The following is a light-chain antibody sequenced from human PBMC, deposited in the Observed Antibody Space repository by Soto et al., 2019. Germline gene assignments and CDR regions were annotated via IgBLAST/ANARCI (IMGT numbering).Light chain of an antibody. J-gene: IGLJ3*02. Sequence: SYELTQPPSVSVSPGQTARIPCSGDALPQQSGYWYHIYKDTERPSGIPERFSGSSSGTTVTLTISGVQAEDEADYYCQSADSSGTYRVFGGGTKLTVL. V-gene: IGLV3-25*02. CDR1: ALPQQS. CDR2: KDT. CDR3: QSADSSGTYRV.